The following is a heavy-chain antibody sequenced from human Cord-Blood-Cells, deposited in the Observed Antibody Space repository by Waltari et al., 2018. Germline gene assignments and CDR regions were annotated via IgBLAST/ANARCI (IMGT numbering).Heavy chain of an antibody. Sequence: QVQLVQSGAEVKKPGASVKVSCKASGYTFTGYYMHRARPAPGQGLEWMGWINPNSGGTNYAQKFQGRVTMTRDTSSSTAYMELSRLRSDDTAVYYCAGGYSGSYWYFDLWGRGTLVTVSS. CDR2: INPNSGGT. CDR1: GYTFTGYY. J-gene: IGHJ2*01. V-gene: IGHV1-2*02. D-gene: IGHD1-26*01. CDR3: AGGYSGSYWYFDL.